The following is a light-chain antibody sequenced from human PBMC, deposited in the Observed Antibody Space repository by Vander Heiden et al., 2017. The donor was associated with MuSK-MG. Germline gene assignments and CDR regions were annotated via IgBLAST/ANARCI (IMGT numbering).Light chain of an antibody. CDR2: GAS. CDR1: QSIGSW. V-gene: IGKV1-5*01. CDR3: QEYKSYST. Sequence: DIQMTQSPSTLSASVGDRVTITCRASQSIGSWLAWYQQKPGKAPNLLIYGASSLERGVPSRFSGSGSGTEFTLTISRLQPYDFATYYCQEYKSYSTFGQGTKVEI. J-gene: IGKJ1*01.